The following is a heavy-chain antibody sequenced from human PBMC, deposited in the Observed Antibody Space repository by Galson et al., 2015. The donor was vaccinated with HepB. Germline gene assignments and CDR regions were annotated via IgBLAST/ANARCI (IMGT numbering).Heavy chain of an antibody. CDR1: GYTFTGYY. V-gene: IGHV1-2*06. CDR3: TTPGSSSWSRGFYFDY. CDR2: INPNSGGT. J-gene: IGHJ4*02. D-gene: IGHD6-13*01. Sequence: SVKVSCKASGYTFTGYYMHWVRQAPGQGLEWMGRINPNSGGTNYAQKFQGRVTMTRDTSISTAYMELSRLRSDDTAVYYCTTPGSSSWSRGFYFDYRGQGTLVTVSS.